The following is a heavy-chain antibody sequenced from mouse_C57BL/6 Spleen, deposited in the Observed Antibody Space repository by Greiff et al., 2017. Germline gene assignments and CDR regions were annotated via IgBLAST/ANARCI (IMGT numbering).Heavy chain of an antibody. CDR3: ARPNWDGNYFDY. CDR1: GYTFTSYW. J-gene: IGHJ2*01. CDR2: IDPSDSYT. Sequence: QVQLQQPGAELVMPGASVKLSCKASGYTFTSYWMHWVKQRPGQGLEWIGEIDPSDSYTNYNQKFKGKSTLTVDKSSSTAYMQLSSLTSEDSAVYYCARPNWDGNYFDYWGQGTTLTVSS. D-gene: IGHD4-1*02. V-gene: IGHV1-69*01.